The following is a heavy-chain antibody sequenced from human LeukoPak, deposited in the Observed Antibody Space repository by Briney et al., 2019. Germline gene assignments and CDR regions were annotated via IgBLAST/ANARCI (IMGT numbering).Heavy chain of an antibody. J-gene: IGHJ6*03. CDR3: ARDWGDSSGYYYYMDV. Sequence: PGGSLRLSCAASGFTFSSYSMNWVRQAPGKGLEWVSSISSSSSYIYYADSVKGRFTTSRDNAKNSLYLQMNSLRAEDTAVYYCARDWGDSSGYYYYMDVWGKGTTVTVSS. D-gene: IGHD3-22*01. V-gene: IGHV3-21*01. CDR2: ISSSSSYI. CDR1: GFTFSSYS.